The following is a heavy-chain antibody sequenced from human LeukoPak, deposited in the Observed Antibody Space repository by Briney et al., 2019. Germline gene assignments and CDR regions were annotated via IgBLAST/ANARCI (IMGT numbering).Heavy chain of an antibody. D-gene: IGHD3-22*01. Sequence: SETLSLTCAVYGGSFSGYYWSWIRQPPGKGLEWIGEINHSGSTNYNPSLKSRVTISVDTSKNQFSLKPSSVTAADTAVYYCALRTMTHYFDYWGQGTLVTVSS. CDR3: ALRTMTHYFDY. CDR1: GGSFSGYY. CDR2: INHSGST. V-gene: IGHV4-34*01. J-gene: IGHJ4*02.